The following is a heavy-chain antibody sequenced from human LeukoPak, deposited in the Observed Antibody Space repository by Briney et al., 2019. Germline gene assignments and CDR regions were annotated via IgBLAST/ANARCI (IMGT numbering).Heavy chain of an antibody. CDR2: IIGGAGGT. J-gene: IGHJ4*02. D-gene: IGHD6-6*01. CDR3: ARSRGHRQLVSNFDY. CDR1: GFSFSSHG. V-gene: IGHV3-23*01. Sequence: SGGSLRLSCAASGFSFSSHGMSWVRQAPGKGLEWVSGIIGGAGGTYYADSVKGRFTISRDNAKNTLYLQMNSLRAEDTAVYYCARSRGHRQLVSNFDYWGQGTLVTVSS.